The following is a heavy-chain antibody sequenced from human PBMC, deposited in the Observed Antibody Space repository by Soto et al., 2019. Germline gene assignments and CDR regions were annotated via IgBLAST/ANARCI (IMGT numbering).Heavy chain of an antibody. CDR1: GGTFSSYA. CDR3: AATNYDYDWGSSRYTATNIFDY. CDR2: IIPIFGTA. J-gene: IGHJ4*02. V-gene: IGHV1-69*06. Sequence: SVKVSCKASGGTFSSYAISWVRQAPGQGLEWMGGIIPIFGTANYAQKFQGRVTITADKSTSTAYMELSSLRSEDTAVYYCAATNYDYDWGSSRYTATNIFDYWGQGTLVTVYS. D-gene: IGHD3-16*02.